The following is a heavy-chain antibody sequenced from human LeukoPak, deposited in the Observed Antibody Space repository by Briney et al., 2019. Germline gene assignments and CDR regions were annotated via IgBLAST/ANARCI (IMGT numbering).Heavy chain of an antibody. CDR3: ARGDRGHANP. J-gene: IGHJ5*02. Sequence: GGSLRLSCAASGFTFSSYWMHWVRQAPGKGLGWVSRINSDGSSTSYADSVRGRFTISRDNSKNTLYLQMNSLRAEDTAVYYCARGDRGHANPWGQGTLVTVSS. D-gene: IGHD3-16*02. CDR1: GFTFSSYW. V-gene: IGHV3-74*01. CDR2: INSDGSST.